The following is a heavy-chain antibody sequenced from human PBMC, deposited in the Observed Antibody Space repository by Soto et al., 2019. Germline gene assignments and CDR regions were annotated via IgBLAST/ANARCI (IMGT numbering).Heavy chain of an antibody. CDR1: GLTLGNNT. CDR2: ISSDNRTI. D-gene: IGHD2-15*01. J-gene: IGHJ6*02. Sequence: EVQLVESGGGLIQRGGSLKLSGAPPGLTLGNNTWTWFPQPPGKDLEWVSYISSDNRTINYADSVKGRFIITRDNAKKSLYLQMHSLRDEDAAVYYCAREGWPLLQSGMDVWGQGTTVTVSS. CDR3: AREGWPLLQSGMDV. V-gene: IGHV3-48*02.